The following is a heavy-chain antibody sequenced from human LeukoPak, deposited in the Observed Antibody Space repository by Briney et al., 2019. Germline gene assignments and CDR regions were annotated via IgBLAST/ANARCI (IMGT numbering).Heavy chain of an antibody. CDR2: ISSSSSTI. D-gene: IGHD3-22*01. Sequence: TGGSLRLSCAASGFTFSSYNMNWVRQAPGKGLEWVSYISSSSSTIYYADSVKGRFTISRDNSKNTLYLQMNSLRAEDTAVYYCAKEGDYYDRSGYYSDNYYYYMEVWGTGTTVTVSS. V-gene: IGHV3-48*01. J-gene: IGHJ6*03. CDR1: GFTFSSYN. CDR3: AKEGDYYDRSGYYSDNYYYYMEV.